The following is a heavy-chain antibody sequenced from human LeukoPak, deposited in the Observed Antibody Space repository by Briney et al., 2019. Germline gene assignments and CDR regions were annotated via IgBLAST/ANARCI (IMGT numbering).Heavy chain of an antibody. V-gene: IGHV1-8*01. Sequence: ASVKVSCKASGYTFTSYDINWVRQATGHGLEWMGWMNPNSGNTGYAQKFQGRVTMTRNTSISTAYMELSSLRSEDTAVYYCATQEYYYGSGSYYKGFDPWGQGTLVTVSS. CDR3: ATQEYYYGSGSYYKGFDP. CDR1: GYTFTSYD. D-gene: IGHD3-10*01. J-gene: IGHJ5*02. CDR2: MNPNSGNT.